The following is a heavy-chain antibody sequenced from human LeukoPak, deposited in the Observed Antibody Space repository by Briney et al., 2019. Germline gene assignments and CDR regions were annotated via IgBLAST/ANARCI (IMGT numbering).Heavy chain of an antibody. V-gene: IGHV1-2*02. CDR2: INPNSGGT. Sequence: GASVKVSCKASGYTFTGYYMHWVRQAPGQGLEWMGWINPNSGGTNYAQKFQGRVTMTRDTSISTAYMELSRLRSDDTAAYYCARVHFWMAAAGTEGDYWGQGTLVTVSS. CDR3: ARVHFWMAAAGTEGDY. J-gene: IGHJ4*02. D-gene: IGHD6-13*01. CDR1: GYTFTGYY.